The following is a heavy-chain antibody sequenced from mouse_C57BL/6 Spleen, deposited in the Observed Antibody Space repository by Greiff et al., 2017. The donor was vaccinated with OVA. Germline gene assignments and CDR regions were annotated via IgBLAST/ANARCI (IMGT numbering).Heavy chain of an antibody. CDR3: ALTTVVATNSFDY. CDR1: GFNIKNTY. V-gene: IGHV14-3*01. Sequence: VQLKQSVAELVRPGASVKLSCTASGFNIKNTYMHWVKQRPEQGLEWIGRIDPANGNTKYAPKFQGKATITADTSSNTAYLQLSSLTSEDTAIYYCALTTVVATNSFDYWGQGTTLTVSS. J-gene: IGHJ2*01. D-gene: IGHD1-1*01. CDR2: IDPANGNT.